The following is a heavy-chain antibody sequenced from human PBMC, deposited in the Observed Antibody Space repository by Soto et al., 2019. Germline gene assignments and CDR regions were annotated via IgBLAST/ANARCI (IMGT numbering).Heavy chain of an antibody. CDR3: TTDRGIGEAVIFDS. J-gene: IGHJ4*02. CDR2: IKSKSDGGKT. V-gene: IGHV3-15*01. D-gene: IGHD2-15*01. CDR1: GFTFSIAW. Sequence: EVQLVESGGGLVKPGGSLRLSCAASGFTFSIAWLSWARRAQGKGLGWVGGIKSKSDGGKTDYAAPVKGRFTISRDDSKNAVYLQMISLKTEDTGKYYCTTDRGIGEAVIFDSWGQGTLVTVSS.